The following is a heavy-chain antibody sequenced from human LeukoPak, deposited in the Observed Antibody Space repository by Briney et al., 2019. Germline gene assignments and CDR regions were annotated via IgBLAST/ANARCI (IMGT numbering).Heavy chain of an antibody. CDR2: ISSSSSYI. J-gene: IGHJ3*02. V-gene: IGHV3-21*01. CDR3: ARGPSGICSSTSCYTNHVAFDI. Sequence: GGSLRLSCAASGFTFSSYSMNWVRQAPGKGLEWVSSISSSSSYIYYADSVKGRFTISRDNAKNSLYLQMNSLRAEDTAVYYCARGPSGICSSTSCYTNHVAFDIWGQGTMVTVSS. D-gene: IGHD2-2*02. CDR1: GFTFSSYS.